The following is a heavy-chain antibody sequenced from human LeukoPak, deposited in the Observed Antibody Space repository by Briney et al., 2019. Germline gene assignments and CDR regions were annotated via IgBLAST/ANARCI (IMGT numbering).Heavy chain of an antibody. V-gene: IGHV1-69*04. CDR2: IIPILGIA. D-gene: IGHD4-17*01. Sequence: SVQVSCKASGGTFSSYAISWVRQAPGQGLEWMGRIIPILGIANYAQKFQGRVTITADKSTSTAYMELSSLRSEDTAVYYCARAMTTNQLGYWGQGTLVTVSS. CDR3: ARAMTTNQLGY. J-gene: IGHJ4*02. CDR1: GGTFSSYA.